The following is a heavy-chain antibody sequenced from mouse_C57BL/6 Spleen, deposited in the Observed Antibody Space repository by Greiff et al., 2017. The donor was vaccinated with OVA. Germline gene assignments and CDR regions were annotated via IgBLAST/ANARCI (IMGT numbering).Heavy chain of an antibody. Sequence: QVQLQQSGPELVKPGASVKISCKASGYSFTSYYIHWVKQRPGQGLEWIGWIYPGRGNTKYNEKFKGKATLTADTSSSTAYMQLSSLTSEDSAVYYCARGTGTWYFDVWGTGTTVTVSS. D-gene: IGHD4-1*01. CDR2: IYPGRGNT. V-gene: IGHV1-66*01. CDR1: GYSFTSYY. CDR3: ARGTGTWYFDV. J-gene: IGHJ1*03.